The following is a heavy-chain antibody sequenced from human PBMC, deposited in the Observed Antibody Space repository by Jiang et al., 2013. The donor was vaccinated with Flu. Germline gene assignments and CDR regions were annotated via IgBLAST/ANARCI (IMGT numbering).Heavy chain of an antibody. CDR1: GDSVSGNNAA. CDR3: ARGKPHYYAMDV. V-gene: IGHV6-1*01. CDR2: TYYTSKWYN. J-gene: IGHJ6*02. Sequence: SQTLSLTCAISGDSVSGNNAAWNWIRQSPSRGLELLGRTYYTSKWYNDYAASLRSRITINPDTSKNQFSLQLNSVTPEDTAVYYCARGKPHYYAMDVWGQGTTVTVSS.